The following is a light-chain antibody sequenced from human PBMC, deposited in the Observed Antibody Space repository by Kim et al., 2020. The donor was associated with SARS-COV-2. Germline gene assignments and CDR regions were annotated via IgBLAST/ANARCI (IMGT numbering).Light chain of an antibody. CDR3: SSYTSSSTLAV. V-gene: IGLV2-14*03. CDR1: RGDVGGYNY. J-gene: IGLJ2*01. CDR2: DVS. Sequence: QSVPIACTGTRGDVGGYNYVSWYQQNPGKAPILIIYDVSNRPSGVSNRFSGSKSGNTASLTISGLQAEDEADYSCSSYTSSSTLAVFGGGTQLTVL.